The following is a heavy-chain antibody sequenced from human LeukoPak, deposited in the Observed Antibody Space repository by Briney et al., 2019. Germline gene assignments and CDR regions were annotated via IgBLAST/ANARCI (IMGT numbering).Heavy chain of an antibody. CDR2: ISGSGGST. J-gene: IGHJ4*02. CDR3: AKDSRILLGSTFDY. V-gene: IGHV3-23*01. CDR1: GFTFSRYA. D-gene: IGHD1-26*01. Sequence: GGSLRLSCAASGFTFSRYAMSWVRQAPGKGLEWVSAISGSGGSTYYADSVKGRFTISRDNSKNTLYLQMNSLRAEDTAVYYCAKDSRILLGSTFDYWGQGTLVTVSS.